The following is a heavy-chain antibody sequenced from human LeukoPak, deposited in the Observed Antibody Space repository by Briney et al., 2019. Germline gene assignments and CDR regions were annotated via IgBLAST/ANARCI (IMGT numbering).Heavy chain of an antibody. CDR1: GGSISSGDYY. CDR3: ARDGWDGYNSQIIDY. J-gene: IGHJ4*02. V-gene: IGHV4-30-4*01. D-gene: IGHD5-24*01. CDR2: IYYSGST. Sequence: SQTLSLTCTVSGGSISSGDYYWSWIRQPPGKGLEWIGYIYYSGSTYYNPSLKSRVTISVDTSKNQFSLKLSSVTAADTAVYYCARDGWDGYNSQIIDYWGQGTLVTVSS.